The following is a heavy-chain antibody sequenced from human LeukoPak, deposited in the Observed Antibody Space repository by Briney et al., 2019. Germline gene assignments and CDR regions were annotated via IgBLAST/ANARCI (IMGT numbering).Heavy chain of an antibody. D-gene: IGHD2-2*01. CDR1: GYSFTSYY. V-gene: IGHV1-46*01. J-gene: IGHJ4*02. Sequence: ASVKVSYKASGYSFTSYYIHWVRQAPGQGLEWMGIINPSGGSTSYAQKFQGRVIMTRDTSTSTVYMDLSSLRSEDTAVYYCATDGSSTDDYYFDYWGQGTLVTVSS. CDR3: ATDGSSTDDYYFDY. CDR2: INPSGGST.